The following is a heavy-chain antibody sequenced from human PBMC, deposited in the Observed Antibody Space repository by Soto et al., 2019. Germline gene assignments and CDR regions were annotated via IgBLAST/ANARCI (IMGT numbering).Heavy chain of an antibody. D-gene: IGHD1-7*01. J-gene: IGHJ6*02. V-gene: IGHV1-2*04. CDR1: GYTFTGYY. CDR3: ARASVGNWNYEFVYYYYYYGMDV. Sequence: QVQLVQSGAEVKKPGASVKVSCKASGYTFTGYYMHWVRQAPGQGLEWMGWINPNSGGTNYAQKFQGWVTMTRDTYISTAYMELSRLRSDDTAVYYCARASVGNWNYEFVYYYYYYGMDVWGQGTTVTVSS. CDR2: INPNSGGT.